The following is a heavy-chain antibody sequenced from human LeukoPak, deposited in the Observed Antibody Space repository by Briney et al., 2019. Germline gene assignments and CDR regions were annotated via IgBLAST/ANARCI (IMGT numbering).Heavy chain of an antibody. CDR3: AREGWNYRLDY. V-gene: IGHV3-7*01. CDR1: GFPFSSYW. J-gene: IGHJ4*02. D-gene: IGHD1-7*01. CDR2: IKQDGSEK. Sequence: GGSLRLSCEASGFPFSSYWMSWVRQAPGKGLEWVANIKQDGSEKNYVDSVKGRFTISRDNAKNSLYLQMNSLRAEDTAVYYCAREGWNYRLDYWGQGILVTVSS.